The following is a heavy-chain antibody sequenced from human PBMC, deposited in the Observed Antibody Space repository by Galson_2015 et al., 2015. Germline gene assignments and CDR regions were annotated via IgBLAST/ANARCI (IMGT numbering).Heavy chain of an antibody. CDR2: ISRDGGTA. CDR3: ARVFLDFGSGLPGGYFDP. D-gene: IGHD3-3*01. CDR1: GFTPDDDT. V-gene: IGHV3-43*01. J-gene: IGHJ2*01. Sequence: SLRLSCAASGFTPDDDTMHWVRQAPGKGLEWVSLISRDGGTAYYADSVKGRFTISRDNRRNSLYLQMNSLRTEDTALYYCARVFLDFGSGLPGGYFDPWGRGTLDTVSS.